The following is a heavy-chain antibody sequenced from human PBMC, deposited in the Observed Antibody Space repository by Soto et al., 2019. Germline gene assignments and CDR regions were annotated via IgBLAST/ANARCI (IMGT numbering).Heavy chain of an antibody. V-gene: IGHV3-11*06. CDR2: SSNSGTYT. J-gene: IGHJ4*02. CDR1: GFTFSDYY. D-gene: IGHD3-10*02. CDR3: ARSGDNYNVLDY. Sequence: QVQLVESGGGLVKPGESLRLYCAGSGFTFSDYYMSWIRQAPGKGLEWLSYSSNSGTYTRYADSVKGRFSISRDNAKNSLYLQINGLRGEDTGMYYCARSGDNYNVLDYWGPGTPVSFSA.